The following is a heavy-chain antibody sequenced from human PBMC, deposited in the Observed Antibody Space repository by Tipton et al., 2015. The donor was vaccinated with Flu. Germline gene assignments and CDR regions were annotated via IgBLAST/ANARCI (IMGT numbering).Heavy chain of an antibody. V-gene: IGHV3-30*07. Sequence: SLRLSCAASGFTFSSYAMHWVRQAPGKGLEWVAVIWYDGSNKYYADSVKGRFTISRDNSKNTLYLQMNSLRAEDTAVYYCARGVYSSGWYPFFDYWGQGTLVTVSS. CDR1: GFTFSSYA. CDR2: IWYDGSNK. J-gene: IGHJ4*02. D-gene: IGHD6-19*01. CDR3: ARGVYSSGWYPFFDY.